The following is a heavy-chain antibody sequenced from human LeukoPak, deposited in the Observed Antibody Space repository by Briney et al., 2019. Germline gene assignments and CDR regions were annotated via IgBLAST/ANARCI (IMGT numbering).Heavy chain of an antibody. CDR1: GGSISSYY. CDR2: IYTNGST. V-gene: IGHV4-4*07. J-gene: IGHJ4*02. Sequence: PSETLSLTXTASGGSISSYYRSWVRQPAGKGLEWIGRIYTNGSTNYNPSLKSRVTMALETSKNQFPCKLNTRTVAAPPEYSWWRDFGDYSSGYWGQGTLVSVSS. D-gene: IGHD4-11*01. CDR3: WRDFGDYSSGY.